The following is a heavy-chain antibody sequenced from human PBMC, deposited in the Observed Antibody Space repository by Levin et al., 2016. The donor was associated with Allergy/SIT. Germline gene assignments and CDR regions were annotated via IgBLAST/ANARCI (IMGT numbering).Heavy chain of an antibody. CDR2: IWSDGSLQ. Sequence: LSLTCAASGFSFSSHAIHWVRQAPGEGLEWLALIWSDGSLQHYVDSVKGRFTVSRDASMSTVFLQMNNLRDDDTAVYYCARDVAGSLDYWGQGTLVTVSS. CDR3: ARDVAGSLDY. CDR1: GFSFSSHA. V-gene: IGHV3-33*01. J-gene: IGHJ4*02. D-gene: IGHD1-26*01.